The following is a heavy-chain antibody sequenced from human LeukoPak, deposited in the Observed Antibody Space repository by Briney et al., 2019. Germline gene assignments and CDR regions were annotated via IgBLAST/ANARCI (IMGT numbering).Heavy chain of an antibody. V-gene: IGHV1-8*01. D-gene: IGHD4-17*01. Sequence: ASVKVSCKASGYTFTSFDFNWVRQATGQGLEWMGWMTSNNGHTGYAQKFQGRVTMTRDTSISTAYMELSSLTFEDTAVYYCARGTTVTTPFDYWGQGTLVTVSS. J-gene: IGHJ4*02. CDR2: MTSNNGHT. CDR1: GYTFTSFD. CDR3: ARGTTVTTPFDY.